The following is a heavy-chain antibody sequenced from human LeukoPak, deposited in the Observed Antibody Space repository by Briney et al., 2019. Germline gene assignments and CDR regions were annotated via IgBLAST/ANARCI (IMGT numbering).Heavy chain of an antibody. CDR1: GFTFRNHA. CDR3: ARGHSGSYWLIDY. D-gene: IGHD1-26*01. J-gene: IGHJ4*02. V-gene: IGHV3-30-3*01. CDR2: ISDDGSSK. Sequence: GRSLRLSCAASGFTFRNHAIHWVRQAPGKGLEWVAVISDDGSSKYYADSVKGRFIISRDNSKNTLYLQMNSPRAEETAVYFCARGHSGSYWLIDYWGQGTLVIVSS.